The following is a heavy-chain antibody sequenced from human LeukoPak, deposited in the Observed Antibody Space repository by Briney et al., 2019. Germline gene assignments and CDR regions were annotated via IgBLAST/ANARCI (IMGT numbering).Heavy chain of an antibody. J-gene: IGHJ5*02. D-gene: IGHD3-3*01. V-gene: IGHV4-38-2*02. CDR3: ARHIFHPSGYYNFNWFDP. Sequence: SETLSLTCTVSGYSISSGYYWGWIRQPPGKGLEWIGTIYHSGNTYYNPSLASRVIILVDTSKNEFSLKLSSVTAADTAVYYCARHIFHPSGYYNFNWFDPWGQGTLVTVSS. CDR2: IYHSGNT. CDR1: GYSISSGYY.